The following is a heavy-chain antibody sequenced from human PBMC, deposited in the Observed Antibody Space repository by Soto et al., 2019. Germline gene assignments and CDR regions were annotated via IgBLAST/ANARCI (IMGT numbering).Heavy chain of an antibody. D-gene: IGHD1-26*01. J-gene: IGHJ4*02. CDR2: INGGNGNT. Sequence: ASVKVFCKASGYTFTSYAIHWLRQAPGQRLEWMGWINGGNGNTKYAQRFQDRVTITRDTFATTTYMELTSLTSEDTAVYYCVRDDFGLGIDYWGLGTLVTVSS. CDR3: VRDDFGLGIDY. V-gene: IGHV1-3*01. CDR1: GYTFTSYA.